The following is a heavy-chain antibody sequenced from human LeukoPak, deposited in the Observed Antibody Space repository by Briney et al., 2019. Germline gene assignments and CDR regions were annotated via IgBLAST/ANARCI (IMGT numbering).Heavy chain of an antibody. CDR2: IYSDGTT. J-gene: IGHJ4*02. CDR1: RATVRDNY. Sequence: GESLRLSCAVSRATVRDNYLTWVRQAPGKGPEWVSVIYSDGTTYYADSVKGRFTISRDNSKNTLYLQMNRLRAEDAGVYYCATYYGSGSYYTDYWGQGTLVTVYS. V-gene: IGHV3-66*01. CDR3: ATYYGSGSYYTDY. D-gene: IGHD3-10*01.